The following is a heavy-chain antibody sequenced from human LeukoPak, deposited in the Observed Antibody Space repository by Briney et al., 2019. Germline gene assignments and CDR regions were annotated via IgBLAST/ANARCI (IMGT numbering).Heavy chain of an antibody. CDR2: VDSSGNT. Sequence: PSETLSLTCSVSVVSMNGYYWSWLRQSAGNRVEWMGHVDSSGNTNYNPSLESRVTMSVDTSKKQFSLKLTSVTAADMAVYFCARQFLVGSTFHAFDLWGQGTRVTVSS. V-gene: IGHV4-4*07. CDR1: VVSMNGYY. D-gene: IGHD1-26*01. J-gene: IGHJ3*01. CDR3: ARQFLVGSTFHAFDL.